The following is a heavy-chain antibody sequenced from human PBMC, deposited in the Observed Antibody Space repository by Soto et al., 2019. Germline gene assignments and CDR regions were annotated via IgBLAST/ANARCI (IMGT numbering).Heavy chain of an antibody. J-gene: IGHJ3*02. D-gene: IGHD2-15*01. CDR1: GYTFTSYA. Sequence: XSVKVSCKASGYTFTSYAMHLVRQAPGQRLEWMGWINAGNGNTKYSQKFQGRVTITRDTSASTAYMELSSTRSEDTAVYYCARVIPGEVAFDIWGQGTMVTVSS. CDR2: INAGNGNT. CDR3: ARVIPGEVAFDI. V-gene: IGHV1-3*01.